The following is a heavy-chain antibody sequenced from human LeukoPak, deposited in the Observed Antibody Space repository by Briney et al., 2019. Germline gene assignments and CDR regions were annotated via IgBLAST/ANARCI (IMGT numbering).Heavy chain of an antibody. CDR2: ISYDGSNK. CDR1: GFTFSTYL. V-gene: IGHV3-30-3*01. Sequence: GGSLRLSCATSGFTFSTYLMGWVRQAPGKGLEWVAVISYDGSNKYYADSVKGRFTISRDNSKNTLYLQMNSLRAEDTAVYYCASGSSTSLIDYWGQGTLVTVSS. D-gene: IGHD2-2*01. CDR3: ASGSSTSLIDY. J-gene: IGHJ4*02.